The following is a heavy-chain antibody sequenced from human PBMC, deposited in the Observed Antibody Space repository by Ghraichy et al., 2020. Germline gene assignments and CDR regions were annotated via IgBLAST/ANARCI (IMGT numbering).Heavy chain of an antibody. CDR3: AKRVRSGPPSYFDV. CDR1: GFTFSDYS. J-gene: IGHJ6*03. Sequence: GGSLRLSCAASGFTFSDYSMNWIRQAPGKGLEWVSYISGSGNNMYYADSVRGRFTISRDNAKNSLYLQMNSVRAEDTAVYYCAKRVRSGPPSYFDVWGKGTLVTVSS. V-gene: IGHV3-11*01. CDR2: ISGSGNNM. D-gene: IGHD2-8*02.